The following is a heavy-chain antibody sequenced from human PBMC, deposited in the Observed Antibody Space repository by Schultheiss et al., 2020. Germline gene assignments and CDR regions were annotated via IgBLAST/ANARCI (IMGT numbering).Heavy chain of an antibody. J-gene: IGHJ4*02. CDR3: ARGEDDYVWGH. D-gene: IGHD3-16*01. CDR2: INHSGST. Sequence: SETLSLTCAVYGGSFSGYYWSWIRQPPGKGLEWIGEINHSGSTNYNPSLKSRVTISVDTSKNQFSLKLSSVTAADTAVYYCARGEDDYVWGHWGQGTLVTVYS. CDR1: GGSFSGYY. V-gene: IGHV4-34*01.